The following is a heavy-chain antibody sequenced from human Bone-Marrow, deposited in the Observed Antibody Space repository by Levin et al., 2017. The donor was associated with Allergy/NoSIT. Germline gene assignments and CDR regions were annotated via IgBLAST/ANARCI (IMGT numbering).Heavy chain of an antibody. V-gene: IGHV4-59*08. J-gene: IGHJ4*02. CDR3: ARIRVKVPIVDYFDH. D-gene: IGHD2-15*01. CDR1: GGSISSHY. Sequence: MTSETLSLTCTVSGGSISSHYWSWVRQPPGKGLEYIGYISYSGITNYNPSFKSRPTFPKDNSTKQFSLQLTSVTAADTAVYFCARIRVKVPIVDYFDHWGQGTLITVSS. CDR2: ISYSGIT.